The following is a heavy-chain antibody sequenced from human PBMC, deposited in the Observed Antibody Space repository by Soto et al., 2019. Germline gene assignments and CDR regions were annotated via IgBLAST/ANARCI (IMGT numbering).Heavy chain of an antibody. J-gene: IGHJ4*02. CDR3: ARYSGSYSRGLDY. V-gene: IGHV3-72*01. Sequence: EVQLAESGGGLVQPGGSLRLSCAASGFTFSDHYMEWVRQAPGKGLEWVGRIRSKANSYNTEYAASVKGRFTISRDDSRNSLYLQMNSLKTEDTAVFYCARYSGSYSRGLDYWGQGTPVIVSS. CDR2: IRSKANSYNT. D-gene: IGHD1-26*01. CDR1: GFTFSDHY.